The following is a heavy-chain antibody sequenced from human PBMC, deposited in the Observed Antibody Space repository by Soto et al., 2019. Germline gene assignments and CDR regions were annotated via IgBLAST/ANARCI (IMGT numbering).Heavy chain of an antibody. CDR2: INSDGSST. CDR3: AREDYGDYVDFDY. Sequence: GESLKISCAASGFTFSSYWMHWVRQAPGKGLVWVSRINSDGSSTSYADSVKGRFTISRDNAKNTLYLQMNSLRAEDTAVYYCAREDYGDYVDFDYWGQGTLVTVSS. J-gene: IGHJ4*02. V-gene: IGHV3-74*01. CDR1: GFTFSSYW. D-gene: IGHD4-17*01.